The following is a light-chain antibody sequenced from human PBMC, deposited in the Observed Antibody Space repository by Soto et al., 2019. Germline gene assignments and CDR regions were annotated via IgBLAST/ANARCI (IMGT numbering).Light chain of an antibody. J-gene: IGLJ2*01. CDR2: DVS. V-gene: IGLV2-11*02. Sequence: QSALTQPRSVSGPPGQSVSISCSGTSSDVGTYNYVSWYQQHPGKDPKLMIYDVSNRPSGVPDRFSGSKSGNTASLTISGLQAEDEADYYCVSYVGGYNPAVFGGGTKLTVL. CDR1: SSDVGTYNY. CDR3: VSYVGGYNPAV.